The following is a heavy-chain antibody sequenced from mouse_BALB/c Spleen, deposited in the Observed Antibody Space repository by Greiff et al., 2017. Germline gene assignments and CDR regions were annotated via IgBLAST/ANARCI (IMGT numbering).Heavy chain of an antibody. V-gene: IGHV5-6-5*01. D-gene: IGHD1-1*01. CDR1: GFTFSSYA. CDR3: ATLYYGSSYYFDY. J-gene: IGHJ2*01. CDR2: ISSGGST. Sequence: EVNVVESGGGLVKPGGSLKLSCAASGFTFSSYAMSLVRQTPEKRLEWVASISSGGSTYYPDSVKGRFTISRDNARNILYLQMSSLRSEDTAMYYCATLYYGSSYYFDYWGQGTTLTVSS.